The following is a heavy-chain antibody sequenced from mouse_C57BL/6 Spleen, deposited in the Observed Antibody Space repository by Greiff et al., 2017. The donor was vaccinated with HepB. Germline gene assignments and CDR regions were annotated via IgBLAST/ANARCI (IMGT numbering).Heavy chain of an antibody. J-gene: IGHJ4*01. CDR1: GYSFTDYN. Sequence: VQLKESGPELVKPGASVKISCKASGYSFTDYNMNWVKQSNGKSLEWIGVINPNYGTTSYNQKFKGKATLTVDQSSSTAYMQLNSLTSEDSAVYYCARQGAQVYYAMDYWGQGTSVTVSS. V-gene: IGHV1-39*01. CDR2: INPNYGTT. CDR3: ARQGAQVYYAMDY. D-gene: IGHD3-2*02.